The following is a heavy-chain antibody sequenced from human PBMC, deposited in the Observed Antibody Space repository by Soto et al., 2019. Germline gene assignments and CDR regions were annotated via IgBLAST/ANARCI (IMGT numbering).Heavy chain of an antibody. CDR1: GGTFSSYA. V-gene: IGHV1-69*01. J-gene: IGHJ6*02. Sequence: QVQLVQSGAEVKKPGSSVKVSCKASGGTFSSYAISWVRQAPGQGLEWMGGIIPIFGTANYAQKFQGRVTITAHEATSTANMELSSLRSENMAVYCCARSGPGYCSGGSCYGGMDVWGQGTTVTVS. CDR2: IIPIFGTA. D-gene: IGHD2-15*01. CDR3: ARSGPGYCSGGSCYGGMDV.